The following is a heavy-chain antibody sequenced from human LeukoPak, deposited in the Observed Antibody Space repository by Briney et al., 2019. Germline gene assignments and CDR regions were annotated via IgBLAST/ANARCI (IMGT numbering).Heavy chain of an antibody. Sequence: GRSLRLSCAASGFTFSSYAMSWVRQAPRKGLEWVSAIGGSGGSTYYADSVKGRFTISRDNPKNTLYLQMNSLRAEDTAVYYGAKDEQWLQVPLDYWGQGTLVTVSS. CDR2: IGGSGGST. V-gene: IGHV3-23*01. CDR1: GFTFSSYA. CDR3: AKDEQWLQVPLDY. D-gene: IGHD3-22*01. J-gene: IGHJ4*02.